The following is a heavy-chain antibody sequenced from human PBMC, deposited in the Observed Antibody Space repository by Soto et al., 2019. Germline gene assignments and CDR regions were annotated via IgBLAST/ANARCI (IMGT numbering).Heavy chain of an antibody. D-gene: IGHD2-15*01. Sequence: QVQLVQSGAEVKKPGASVKVSCKASGYTLTSYGISWVRQAPGQGLEWMGWISAYNGNTNYAQKLQGRVTMTTDTSTSTAYMELRSLRSDDTAVYYCARALGRLGYCSGGSCYADYWGQGTLVTVSS. V-gene: IGHV1-18*01. CDR2: ISAYNGNT. J-gene: IGHJ4*02. CDR3: ARALGRLGYCSGGSCYADY. CDR1: GYTLTSYG.